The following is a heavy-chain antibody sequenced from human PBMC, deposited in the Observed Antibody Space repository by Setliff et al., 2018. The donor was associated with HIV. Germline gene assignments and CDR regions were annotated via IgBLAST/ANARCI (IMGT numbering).Heavy chain of an antibody. V-gene: IGHV4-34*01. Sequence: SETLSLTCAVYDGSLSSYYWSWIRQSTGKGLEWIGEINDSGTTNYNPSLESRATMLIDMSKNQLSLKLSSVTAADTAVYFCARGPIRYSSGVRWFLGVESWYSGIYYWGQGTRVTVSS. J-gene: IGHJ4*02. CDR2: INDSGTT. D-gene: IGHD2-15*01. CDR3: ARGPIRYSSGVRWFLGVESWYSGIYY. CDR1: DGSLSSYY.